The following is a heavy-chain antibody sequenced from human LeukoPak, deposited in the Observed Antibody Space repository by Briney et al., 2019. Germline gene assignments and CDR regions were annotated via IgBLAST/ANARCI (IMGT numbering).Heavy chain of an antibody. V-gene: IGHV4-61*02. Sequence: PSETLSLTCAVYGGSISSGSYYWSWIRQPTEKGLEWIGRIYTSGSTNYNPSLKSRVTISVDTSKNQFSLKLSSVTAADTAVYYCARVSGSHDAFDIWGQGTMVTVSS. CDR1: GGSISSGSYY. CDR2: IYTSGST. CDR3: ARVSGSHDAFDI. J-gene: IGHJ3*02. D-gene: IGHD1-26*01.